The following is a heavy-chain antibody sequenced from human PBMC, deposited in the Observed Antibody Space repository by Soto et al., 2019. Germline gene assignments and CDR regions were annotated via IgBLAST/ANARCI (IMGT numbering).Heavy chain of an antibody. CDR2: IYYSGST. D-gene: IGHD6-19*01. CDR3: ARDRRQQWLSFDY. CDR1: GCSISSYY. V-gene: IGHV4-59*01. Sequence: PSETLSLTCTFSGCSISSYYWSWIRQPPGKGLEWIGYIYYSGSTNYNPSLKSRVTISVDTSKNQFSLKLSSVTAADTAVYYCARDRRQQWLSFDYWGQGTLVTVSS. J-gene: IGHJ4*02.